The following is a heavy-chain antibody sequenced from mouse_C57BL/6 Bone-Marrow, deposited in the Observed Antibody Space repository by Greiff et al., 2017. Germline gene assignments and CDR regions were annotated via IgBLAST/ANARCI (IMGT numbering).Heavy chain of an antibody. CDR3: ARKRYRYDVYAMDY. Sequence: QVQLQQSGPGLVQPSQSLSITCTVSGFSLTSYGVHWVRQSPGKGLEWLGVIWSGGSTDYNAAFISRLSISKNNSKSQVFFKMKSLQANDTAIYYCARKRYRYDVYAMDYWGQGTSVTVSS. V-gene: IGHV2-2*02. CDR2: IWSGGST. CDR1: GFSLTSYG. D-gene: IGHD2-14*01. J-gene: IGHJ4*01.